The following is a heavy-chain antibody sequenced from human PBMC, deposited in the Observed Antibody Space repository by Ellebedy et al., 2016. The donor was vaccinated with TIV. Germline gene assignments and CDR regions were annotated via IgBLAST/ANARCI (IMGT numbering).Heavy chain of an antibody. CDR1: GFTFSIYA. CDR2: ISGSGDST. J-gene: IGHJ4*02. CDR3: TSPAVGHTTGCCRYYFDY. V-gene: IGHV3-23*01. D-gene: IGHD2-15*01. Sequence: GESLKISCAASGFTFSIYAMSWVRQAPGKGLEWVSLISGSGDSTYYADSVKGRFTISRDNSKNTISLQMNSLRDEDTAVYYCTSPAVGHTTGCCRYYFDYWGLGTLVTVSS.